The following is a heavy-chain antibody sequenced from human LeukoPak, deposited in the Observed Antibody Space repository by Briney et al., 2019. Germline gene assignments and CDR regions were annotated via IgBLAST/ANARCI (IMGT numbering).Heavy chain of an antibody. Sequence: SETLSLNCTVSGGSINNYYWTWIRQPAGKGLEWIGRIYSSGKTNYNPSLKSRVTMSVDTSNNQLSLMMTSVTAADTAVFYCARTPQGDNYFDYWGQGHLVTVSS. V-gene: IGHV4-4*07. CDR1: GGSINNYY. CDR3: ARTPQGDNYFDY. J-gene: IGHJ4*02. CDR2: IYSSGKT. D-gene: IGHD3-9*01.